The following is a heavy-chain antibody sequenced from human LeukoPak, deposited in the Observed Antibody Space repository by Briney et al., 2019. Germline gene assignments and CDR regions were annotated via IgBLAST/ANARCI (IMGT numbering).Heavy chain of an antibody. D-gene: IGHD3-22*01. V-gene: IGHV3-23*01. CDR1: EFTFSSYW. J-gene: IGHJ4*02. CDR3: AKDRAITMMED. Sequence: PGGSLRLSCAASEFTFSSYWMSWVRQAPGKGLEWVSAISGSGGSTYYADSVKGRFTISRDNSKNTLYLQMNSLRAEDTAVYYCAKDRAITMMEDWDQGTLVTVSS. CDR2: ISGSGGST.